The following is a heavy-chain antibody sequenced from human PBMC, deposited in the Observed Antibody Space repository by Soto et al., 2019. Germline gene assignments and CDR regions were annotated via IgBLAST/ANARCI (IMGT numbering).Heavy chain of an antibody. D-gene: IGHD6-13*01. Sequence: PSETLSLTCTVSGGSISSYYWSWIRQPPGKGLEWIGYIYYSGSTNYNPSLKSRVTISVHTSKNQFSLKLSSVTASDTAVYYCARARCSSWNNWFDPWGQGTLVTVSS. CDR3: ARARCSSWNNWFDP. CDR2: IYYSGST. CDR1: GGSISSYY. V-gene: IGHV4-59*01. J-gene: IGHJ5*02.